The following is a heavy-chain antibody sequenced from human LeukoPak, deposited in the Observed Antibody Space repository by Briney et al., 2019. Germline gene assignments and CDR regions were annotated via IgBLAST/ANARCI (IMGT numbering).Heavy chain of an antibody. Sequence: SETLSLTCTISGGSISSGSYYWSWIRQPAGKGLEWIGRIYTSGSTNYNPSLKSRVTISVDTSKNQFSLKLSSVTAADTAVYYCARDRRTGTTFSFDYWGQGTLVTVSS. CDR3: ARDRRTGTTFSFDY. CDR1: GGSISSGSYY. D-gene: IGHD1-7*01. J-gene: IGHJ4*02. V-gene: IGHV4-61*02. CDR2: IYTSGST.